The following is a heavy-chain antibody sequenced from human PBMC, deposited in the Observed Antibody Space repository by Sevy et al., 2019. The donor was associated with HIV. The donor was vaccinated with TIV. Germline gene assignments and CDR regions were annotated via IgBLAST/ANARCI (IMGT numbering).Heavy chain of an antibody. CDR3: VSLFLSYRSGWSYFYY. V-gene: IGHV3-66*02. D-gene: IGHD6-19*01. CDR2: IFSSGST. J-gene: IGHJ4*02. CDR1: GFTVNDKY. Sequence: GGSLRLSCAISGFTVNDKYIIWVRQAPGKGLEWVSVIFSSGSTYYADSAKGRFTISRDSSKNTVYLQMNSVRAEDTAVYYCVSLFLSYRSGWSYFYYWGQGTLVTVSS.